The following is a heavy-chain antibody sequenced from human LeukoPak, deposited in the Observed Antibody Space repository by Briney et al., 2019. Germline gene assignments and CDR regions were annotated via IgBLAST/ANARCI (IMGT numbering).Heavy chain of an antibody. CDR2: ISGSGGST. D-gene: IGHD3-16*01. Sequence: GGSLRLSCAASGFTFSNYAMSWVRQAPGKGLEWVSAISGSGGSTYFADSVKGRFTISRDNSKNTLYLQMNSLRAEDTAIYYCAKKFPAHDPPWWGQGTLVTVSS. CDR1: GFTFSNYA. CDR3: AKKFPAHDPPW. J-gene: IGHJ4*02. V-gene: IGHV3-23*01.